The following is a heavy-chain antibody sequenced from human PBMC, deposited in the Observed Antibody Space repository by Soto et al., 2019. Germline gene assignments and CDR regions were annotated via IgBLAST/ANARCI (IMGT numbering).Heavy chain of an antibody. Sequence: EVQLLESGGGLIHPGGSLRLSCVASGFRFSDHSMNWVRQAPGKGLEWVSYITSSGDSIYYADSGKGRFTVSRDTAKKPLFLQMNSLRDEDAAVYYCARLPKGSRVTSWGQGTLVTVSS. J-gene: IGHJ4*02. CDR3: ARLPKGSRVTS. D-gene: IGHD4-17*01. V-gene: IGHV3-48*02. CDR1: GFRFSDHS. CDR2: ITSSGDSI.